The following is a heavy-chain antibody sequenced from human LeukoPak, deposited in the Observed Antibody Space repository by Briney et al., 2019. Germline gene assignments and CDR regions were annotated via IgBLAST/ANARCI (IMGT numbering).Heavy chain of an antibody. CDR3: ATDPHTRGWRFDD. CDR1: GFIFSAYE. CDR2: INGSGDTI. D-gene: IGHD5-12*01. Sequence: PGGSLRLSCAASGFIFSAYEMNWVRQAPGRGLEWVSYINGSGDTIYYSYSVKGRFTTSRDNAKNSLQLQMNSLRAEDTADYYCATDPHTRGWRFDDWGQGTLVTVSP. J-gene: IGHJ4*02. V-gene: IGHV3-48*03.